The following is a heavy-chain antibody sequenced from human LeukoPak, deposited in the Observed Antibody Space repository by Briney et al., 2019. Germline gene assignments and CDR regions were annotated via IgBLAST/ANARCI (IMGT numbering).Heavy chain of an antibody. J-gene: IGHJ4*02. V-gene: IGHV3-64*01. D-gene: IGHD3-16*01. CDR1: GFTFSSYA. CDR3: AVCLGLGELLLQEAEYYFDY. CDR2: ISSNGGST. Sequence: GGSLRLSCAASGFTFSSYAMHWVRQAPGKGLEYVSAISSNGGSTYYANSVKGRFIISRDNSKNSLYLQMCSTTAEDMAVYYCAVCLGLGELLLQEAEYYFDYWGQGTLVTVSS.